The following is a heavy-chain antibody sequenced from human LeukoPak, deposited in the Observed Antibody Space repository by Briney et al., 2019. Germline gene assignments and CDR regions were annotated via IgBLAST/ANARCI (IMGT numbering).Heavy chain of an antibody. D-gene: IGHD2-8*01. Sequence: GGSLRLSWAAAGFTFSGYAMNWVRQAPGKGLEWVSGISGGGAGTYYAASVKGSFTISRDNSKNPLYLQMNSLRADDTAVYYCAKMVREFYTISYYFDYWGQGTLVTVSS. CDR2: ISGGGAGT. J-gene: IGHJ4*02. CDR1: GFTFSGYA. V-gene: IGHV3-23*01. CDR3: AKMVREFYTISYYFDY.